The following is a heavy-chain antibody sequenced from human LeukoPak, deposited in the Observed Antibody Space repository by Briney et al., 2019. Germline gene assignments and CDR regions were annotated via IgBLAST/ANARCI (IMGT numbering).Heavy chain of an antibody. D-gene: IGHD6-13*01. J-gene: IGHJ4*02. CDR3: ARGPQSAAAGIFDY. Sequence: GGSLRLSCATSGFTFSSYSMNWVRQAPGKGPEWVSYIDSSSSTLLYADSVKGRFTISRDNAKNSLYLQMNSLRDEDTAVYYCARGPQSAAAGIFDYWGQGTLVTVSS. CDR1: GFTFSSYS. V-gene: IGHV3-48*02. CDR2: IDSSSSTL.